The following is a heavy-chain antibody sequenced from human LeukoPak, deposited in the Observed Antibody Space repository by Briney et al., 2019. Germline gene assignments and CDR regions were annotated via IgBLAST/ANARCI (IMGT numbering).Heavy chain of an antibody. CDR2: ISGSGGST. Sequence: PGGSLRLSCAASGFTFSSYAMSWVRQAPGKGLEWVSAISGSGGSTYYADSVKGRFTISRDNSKNTLYLQMNSLRAEDTAVYYCAKYRDSSGYYYYYMDVWGKGTTVTVSS. J-gene: IGHJ6*03. D-gene: IGHD6-25*01. V-gene: IGHV3-23*01. CDR3: AKYRDSSGYYYYYMDV. CDR1: GFTFSSYA.